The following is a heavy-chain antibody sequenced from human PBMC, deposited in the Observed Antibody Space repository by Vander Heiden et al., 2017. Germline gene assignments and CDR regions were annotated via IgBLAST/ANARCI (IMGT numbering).Heavy chain of an antibody. CDR2: IWHDGSKK. V-gene: IGHV3-33*01. D-gene: IGHD2-21*01. CDR3: ARDVGVVAVNLDY. Sequence: VQLVEPGGGVVQPGRSLSLSCVVSGFNLRSYGMSWVRQAPDKGLEWVAVIWHDGSKKYYLDSVKGRFTISRDTSKNTLYLEMNSLRAEDTGVYFCARDVGVVAVNLDYWGQGALVTVSS. CDR1: GFNLRSYG. J-gene: IGHJ4*02.